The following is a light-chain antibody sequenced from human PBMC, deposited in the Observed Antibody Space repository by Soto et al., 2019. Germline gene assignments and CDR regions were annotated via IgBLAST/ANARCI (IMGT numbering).Light chain of an antibody. CDR3: QQTYSIPLT. J-gene: IGKJ1*01. Sequence: DIQMTQSPSSLSASVGDRVTITCRASQNIRNYLVWYQQKADKAPNLLIYAASSLQSGVPSRFSGSGSGTDFTLTISSLQPADFATYYCQQTYSIPLTFGQGTKVDI. CDR1: QNIRNY. V-gene: IGKV1-39*01. CDR2: AAS.